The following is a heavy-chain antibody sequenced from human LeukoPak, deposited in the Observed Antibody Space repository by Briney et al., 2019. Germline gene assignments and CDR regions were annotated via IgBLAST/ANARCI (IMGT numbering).Heavy chain of an antibody. J-gene: IGHJ4*02. V-gene: IGHV4-31*03. Sequence: PSETLSLTCTVSGGSISRGGYYWSWIRQHPGKGLEWIGYIYYSGSTYYNPSLKSRVAISVDTSKNQFSLKLSSVTAADTAVYYCARGRWLVLDYWGQGTLVTVSS. D-gene: IGHD6-19*01. CDR2: IYYSGST. CDR1: GGSISRGGYY. CDR3: ARGRWLVLDY.